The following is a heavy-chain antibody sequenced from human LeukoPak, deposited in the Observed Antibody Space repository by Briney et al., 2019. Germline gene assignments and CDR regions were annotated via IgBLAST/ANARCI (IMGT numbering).Heavy chain of an antibody. J-gene: IGHJ4*02. D-gene: IGHD6-13*01. CDR2: ITWNSGNI. CDR3: AKVGGGPSSWYDY. CDR1: GFTFDDYA. Sequence: GRSLRLSCAASGFTFDDYAMHWVRQAPGKGLEWVSGITWNSGNIGYADSVKGRFAVSRDNAKNSLYLQMNSLSAEDTALYYCAKVGGGPSSWYDYWGQGTLVTVSS. V-gene: IGHV3-9*01.